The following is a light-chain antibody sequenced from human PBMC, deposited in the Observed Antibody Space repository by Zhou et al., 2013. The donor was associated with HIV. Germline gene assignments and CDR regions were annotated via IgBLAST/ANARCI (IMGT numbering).Light chain of an antibody. V-gene: IGKV3-15*01. CDR3: QQYKNWPLT. CDR1: QSVGGN. CDR2: GAS. Sequence: EIVVTQSPATLSVSPGERATLSCRASQSVGGNLAWYQKPGQPPRLLIYGASTRATGIPARFSGSGSGTEFTLTISSMQSEDSAVYFCQQYKNWPLTFGGGTNVEIK. J-gene: IGKJ4*01.